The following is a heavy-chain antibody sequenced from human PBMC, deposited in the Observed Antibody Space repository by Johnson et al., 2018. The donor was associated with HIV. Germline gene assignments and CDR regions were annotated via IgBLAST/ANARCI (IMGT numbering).Heavy chain of an antibody. CDR1: GFTFSSYG. V-gene: IGHV3-30*02. J-gene: IGHJ3*02. Sequence: QVQLVESGGGVVQPGGSLRLSCAASGFTFSSYGMHWVRQAPGKGLEWVAFIRYDGSNTYYAASVKGRFTISRDNSKNTLYLQMNSLRAEDTAIYYCARDRILTGYDAFDIWGQGTMVTVSS. CDR3: ARDRILTGYDAFDI. D-gene: IGHD3-9*01. CDR2: IRYDGSNT.